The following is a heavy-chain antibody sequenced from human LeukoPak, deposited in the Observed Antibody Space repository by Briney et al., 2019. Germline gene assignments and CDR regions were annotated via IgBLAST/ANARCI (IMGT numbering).Heavy chain of an antibody. CDR1: GFTFSSYS. CDR3: ARGRLRGVFFDY. J-gene: IGHJ4*02. CDR2: INHSGST. V-gene: IGHV4-34*01. Sequence: GSLRLSCAASGFTFSSYSMNWVRQPPGKGLEWIGEINHSGSTNYNPSLKSRVTISVDTSKNQFSLKLSSVTAADTAVYYCARGRLRGVFFDYWGQGTLVTVSS. D-gene: IGHD5/OR15-5a*01.